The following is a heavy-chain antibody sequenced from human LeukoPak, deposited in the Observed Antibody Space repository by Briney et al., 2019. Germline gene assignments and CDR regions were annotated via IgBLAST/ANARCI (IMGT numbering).Heavy chain of an antibody. J-gene: IGHJ4*02. V-gene: IGHV4-59*01. D-gene: IGHD7-27*01. CDR1: GGSISSYY. CDR2: IYYSGST. Sequence: ETLSLTCTVSGGSISSYYWSWIRQPPGKGLEWIGYIYYSGSTNYNPSLKSRVTISVDTSKNQFSLKLSSVTAADTAVYYCARGSDWGGLFDYWGQGTLVTVSS. CDR3: ARGSDWGGLFDY.